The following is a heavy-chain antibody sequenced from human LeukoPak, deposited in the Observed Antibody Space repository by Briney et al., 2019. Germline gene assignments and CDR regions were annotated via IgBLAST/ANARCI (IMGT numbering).Heavy chain of an antibody. D-gene: IGHD6-19*01. CDR3: APGGYSSGWSLDY. Sequence: GGSLRLSCAASGFTFSSYSMNWVRQAPGKGLEWVSYISSSSSIIYYADSVKGRFTISRDNAKKSLYLKMNSLRAEDTAVYYCAPGGYSSGWSLDYWGQGTLVTVSS. CDR2: ISSSSSII. J-gene: IGHJ4*02. CDR1: GFTFSSYS. V-gene: IGHV3-48*01.